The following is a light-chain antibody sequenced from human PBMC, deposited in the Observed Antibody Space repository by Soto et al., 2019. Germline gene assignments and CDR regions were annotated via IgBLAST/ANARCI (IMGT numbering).Light chain of an antibody. CDR3: GQFVSAPPRT. Sequence: DIQMTQSPSTLSASVGDRVTISCRASQSISSFLAWYQHKPGKAPKLLIYDASTLQSGVPSRFSGSGFGTDFTLTISRLEPEDFAVYFCGQFVSAPPRTFGQGTKVEIK. J-gene: IGKJ1*01. CDR2: DAS. V-gene: IGKV1-5*01. CDR1: QSISSF.